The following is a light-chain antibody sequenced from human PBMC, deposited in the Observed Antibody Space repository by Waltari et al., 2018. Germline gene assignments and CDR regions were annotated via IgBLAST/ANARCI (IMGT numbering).Light chain of an antibody. J-gene: IGLJ2*01. CDR2: EVI. CDR3: SSYAGSNGVL. Sequence: QSALTQPPSAPGSPAPSATLSCIGTSSDIGAYNSFSWYQQHPGKAPKLMIYEVIKRPSGVPPRFSGSKSGNTASLTVSELQAEDEADYYCSSYAGSNGVLFGGGTKVTVL. CDR1: SSDIGAYNS. V-gene: IGLV2-8*01.